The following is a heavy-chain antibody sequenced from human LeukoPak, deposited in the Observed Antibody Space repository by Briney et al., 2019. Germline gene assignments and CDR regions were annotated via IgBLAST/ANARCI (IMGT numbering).Heavy chain of an antibody. Sequence: ASVKVSCKASGYTFTGYYMHWVRQAPGQGLEWMGRINPNSGGTNYAQKFQGRVTMNRDTSISTAYMELSRLRSDDTAVYYCARASDYYDSSGYYHDYWGQGTLVTVSS. J-gene: IGHJ4*02. CDR2: INPNSGGT. V-gene: IGHV1-2*06. CDR1: GYTFTGYY. D-gene: IGHD3-22*01. CDR3: ARASDYYDSSGYYHDY.